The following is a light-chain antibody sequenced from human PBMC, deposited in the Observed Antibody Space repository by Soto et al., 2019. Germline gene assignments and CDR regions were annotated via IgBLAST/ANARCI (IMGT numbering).Light chain of an antibody. CDR3: QQYHGYSQT. CDR1: QTISDS. CDR2: DVS. Sequence: DIQMTQSPSALSASVGDRVTITCRASQTISDSLAWYQQKPGKAPDLLISDVSSLERGVASRFSGSGSGTEFTLTIRSMQPDDFATYYCQQYHGYSQTFGQGTKVDI. J-gene: IGKJ1*01. V-gene: IGKV1-5*01.